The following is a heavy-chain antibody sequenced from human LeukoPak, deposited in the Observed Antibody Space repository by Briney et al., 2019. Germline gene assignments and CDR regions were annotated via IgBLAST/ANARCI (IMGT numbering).Heavy chain of an antibody. D-gene: IGHD5-12*01. CDR2: IKQDGTEK. V-gene: IGHV3-7*05. CDR1: GFTFSTFW. CDR3: ARRGNSGNWEYFDY. J-gene: IGHJ4*02. Sequence: PGGSLRLSCAASGFTFSTFWMNWVRQAPGKGLEWVANIKQDGTEKHYLDSVKGRFTISRDNAKNSLYLQMNSLRAEDTAVYYCARRGNSGNWEYFDYWGQGALVTVSS.